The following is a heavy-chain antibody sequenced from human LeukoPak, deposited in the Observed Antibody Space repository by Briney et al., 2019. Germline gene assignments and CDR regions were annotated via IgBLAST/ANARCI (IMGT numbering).Heavy chain of an antibody. V-gene: IGHV3-33*08. CDR1: GFTFSRHG. Sequence: PGGSLRLSCAASGFTFSRHGMHWVRQAPGKGLEWVAVIGDTGRAKCYADSVEGRFTASRDNFKNTLYLEMNSLRYDDTALYYCAREAAWGNWYFDHWGRGTLVTVSS. D-gene: IGHD3-16*01. CDR2: IGDTGRAK. J-gene: IGHJ2*01. CDR3: AREAAWGNWYFDH.